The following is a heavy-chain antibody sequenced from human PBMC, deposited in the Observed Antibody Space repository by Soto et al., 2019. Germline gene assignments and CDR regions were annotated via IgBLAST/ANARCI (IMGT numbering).Heavy chain of an antibody. Sequence: EVQLLESGGGLVQPGGSLRLSCAASGFTFSSYAMSWVRQAPGKGLEWVSAISGRGGSTYYADSVKGRFTISRDNSKNTXELQMNSLRAEDTAVYYCAKGRGYCSSTSCYVGSDYWGQGTLVTVSS. D-gene: IGHD2-2*01. J-gene: IGHJ4*02. CDR1: GFTFSSYA. CDR2: ISGRGGST. CDR3: AKGRGYCSSTSCYVGSDY. V-gene: IGHV3-23*01.